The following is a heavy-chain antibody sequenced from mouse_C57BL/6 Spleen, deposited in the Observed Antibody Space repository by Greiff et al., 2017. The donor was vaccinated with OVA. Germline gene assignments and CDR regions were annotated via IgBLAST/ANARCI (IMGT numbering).Heavy chain of an antibody. D-gene: IGHD3-2*02. J-gene: IGHJ2*01. CDR3: ARHEGAQATDYFDY. V-gene: IGHV5-6*01. CDR1: GFTFSSYG. Sequence: EVKLQESGGDLVKPGGSLKLSCAASGFTFSSYGMSWVRQTPDKRLEWVATISSGGSYTYYPDSVKGRFTISRDNAKNTLYLQMSSLKSEDTAMYYCARHEGAQATDYFDYWGQGTTLTVSS. CDR2: ISSGGSYT.